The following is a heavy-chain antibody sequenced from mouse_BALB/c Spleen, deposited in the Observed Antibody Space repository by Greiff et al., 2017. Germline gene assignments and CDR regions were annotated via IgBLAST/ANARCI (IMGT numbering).Heavy chain of an antibody. J-gene: IGHJ3*01. CDR2: ISYSGST. CDR1: GYSITSDYA. CDR3: ARRDYDYLFAY. Sequence: EVLLVESGPGLVKPSQSLSLTCTFTGYSITSDYAWNWIRQFPGNKLEWMGYISYSGSTSDNPSLKSRISITRDTSKTQFFLQLNSVTTEDTATYYCARRDYDYLFAYWGQGTLVTVSA. D-gene: IGHD2-4*01. V-gene: IGHV3-2*02.